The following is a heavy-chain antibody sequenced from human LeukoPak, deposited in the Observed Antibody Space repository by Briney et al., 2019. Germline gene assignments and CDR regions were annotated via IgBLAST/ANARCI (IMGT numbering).Heavy chain of an antibody. J-gene: IGHJ4*02. CDR3: ARVGYSGYEDY. CDR2: ISSSSSYI. V-gene: IGHV3-21*01. D-gene: IGHD5-12*01. Sequence: GGSLRLSCAAFGFTFSSYSMNWVRQAPGKGLEWVSSISSSSSYIYYADSVKGRFTISRNNAKNSLYLQMNSLRAEDTAVYYCARVGYSGYEDYWGQGTLVTVSS. CDR1: GFTFSSYS.